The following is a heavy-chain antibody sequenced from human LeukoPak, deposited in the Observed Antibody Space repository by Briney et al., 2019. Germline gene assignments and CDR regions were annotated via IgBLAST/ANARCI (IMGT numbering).Heavy chain of an antibody. J-gene: IGHJ4*02. V-gene: IGHV4-59*08. CDR3: ARAAPRPANLWFDC. CDR2: IYYSGST. CDR1: GGSISSYY. D-gene: IGHD2-2*01. Sequence: SETLSLTCTVSGGSISSYYWSWIRQPPGKGLEWIGYIYYSGSTNYNPSLKSRVTISVDTSKNQFSLKLSSVTAADTAVYYCARAAPRPANLWFDCWGQGTLVTVSS.